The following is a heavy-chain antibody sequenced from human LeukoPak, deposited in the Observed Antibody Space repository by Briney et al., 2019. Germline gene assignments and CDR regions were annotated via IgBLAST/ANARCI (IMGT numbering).Heavy chain of an antibody. CDR3: ARDYYYGSGSYYNVFDY. D-gene: IGHD3-10*01. V-gene: IGHV1-18*01. CDR1: GYTFTSYG. CDR2: ISVYNGNT. Sequence: GASVKVSCKASGYTFTSYGISWVRQAPGQGLEWMGWISVYNGNTNYAQKLQGRVTLTTDTSTSIAYMDLRSLRSDDTAVYYCARDYYYGSGSYYNVFDYWGQGTLVTVSS. J-gene: IGHJ4*02.